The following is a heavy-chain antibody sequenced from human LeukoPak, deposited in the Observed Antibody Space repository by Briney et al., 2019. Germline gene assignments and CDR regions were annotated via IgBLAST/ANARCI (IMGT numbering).Heavy chain of an antibody. CDR2: ISYDGSNK. V-gene: IGHV3-30*18. Sequence: GGSLRLSCAASGFTFSSYGMHWVRQAPGKGLEWVAVISYDGSNKYYADSVKGRFTISRDYSKNTLYLQMNSLRAEDTAVYYCAKRGYCSGGSCRIIDYWGQGTLVTVSS. CDR3: AKRGYCSGGSCRIIDY. D-gene: IGHD2-15*01. J-gene: IGHJ4*02. CDR1: GFTFSSYG.